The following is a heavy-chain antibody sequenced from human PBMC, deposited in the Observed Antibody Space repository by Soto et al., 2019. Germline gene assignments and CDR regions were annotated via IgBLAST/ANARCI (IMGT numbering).Heavy chain of an antibody. J-gene: IGHJ6*02. CDR2: ISYDGSNK. CDR1: GFTFSSYG. V-gene: IGHV3-30*03. CDR3: ALNPQYSSSLKDYYYYGTDV. D-gene: IGHD6-13*01. Sequence: GGSLRLSCAASGFTFSSYGMHWVRQAPGKGLEWVAVISYDGSNKYYADSVKGRFTISRDNSKNTLYLQMNSLRAEDTAVYYCALNPQYSSSLKDYYYYGTDVWGQGTTVTVS.